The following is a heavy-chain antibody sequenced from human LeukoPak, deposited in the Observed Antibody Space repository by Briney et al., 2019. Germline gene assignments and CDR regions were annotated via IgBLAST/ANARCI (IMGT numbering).Heavy chain of an antibody. D-gene: IGHD4-23*01. V-gene: IGHV3-30*09. Sequence: GRSLRLSCAASGFIFTTYTMHWVRQAPGKGLEWVAVISYDGSDKYYADSVKGRFAISRDNLKNTLYLQMDRLRAEDTAVYYCARGAYGRANSHYLYGLDVWGQGATVTVS. J-gene: IGHJ6*02. CDR2: ISYDGSDK. CDR1: GFIFTTYT. CDR3: ARGAYGRANSHYLYGLDV.